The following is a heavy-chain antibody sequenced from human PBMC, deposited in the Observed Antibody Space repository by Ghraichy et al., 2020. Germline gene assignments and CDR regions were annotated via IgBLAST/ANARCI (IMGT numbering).Heavy chain of an antibody. CDR3: ARASRVVRFYYYDGMDV. CDR1: GFTFSSCS. Sequence: GESLNISCVGSGFTFSSCSMNWVRQSPGKGLEWVSYITSSSRTIFYADSVKGRFTISRDNAQDSLYLQMNSLRDEDTAVYYCARASRVVRFYYYDGMDVWGQGTTVTVSS. J-gene: IGHJ6*02. CDR2: ITSSSRTI. D-gene: IGHD4-23*01. V-gene: IGHV3-48*02.